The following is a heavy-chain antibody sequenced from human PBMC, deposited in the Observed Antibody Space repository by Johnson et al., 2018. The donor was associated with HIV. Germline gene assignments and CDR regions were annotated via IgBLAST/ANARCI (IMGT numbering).Heavy chain of an antibody. CDR3: ARESPGYAVDI. CDR2: IGTAGDT. Sequence: MLLVESGGGVVQPGRSLRASCAASGFTFSSYDMHWVRQATGKGLEWVSAIGTAGDTYYPGSVKGRFTISRENAKNSLYLQMNSLRAGDTAVYYCARESPGYAVDIWGQGTMVTVSS. CDR1: GFTFSSYD. D-gene: IGHD1-1*01. J-gene: IGHJ3*02. V-gene: IGHV3-13*01.